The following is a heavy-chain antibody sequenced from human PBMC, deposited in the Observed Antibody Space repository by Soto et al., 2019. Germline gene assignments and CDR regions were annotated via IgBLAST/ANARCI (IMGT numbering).Heavy chain of an antibody. CDR3: ARGVRGYCSSTSCYTANWFDP. CDR2: IFYSGST. CDR1: DGSISSYY. J-gene: IGHJ5*02. Sequence: ETLSLTCTVSDGSISSYYWGWIRQPPGKGLEWIGYIFYSGSTYYNPSLKSRVTISVDTSKNQFSLKLSSVTAADTAVYYCARGVRGYCSSTSCYTANWFDPWGQGTLVTVSS. D-gene: IGHD2-2*02. V-gene: IGHV4-59*12.